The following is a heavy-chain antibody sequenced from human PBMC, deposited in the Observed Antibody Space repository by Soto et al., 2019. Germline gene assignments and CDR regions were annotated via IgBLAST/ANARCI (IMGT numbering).Heavy chain of an antibody. CDR3: ARDRYSSGWYDLDY. CDR2: IWDDGSNK. CDR1: GFTFSSYG. D-gene: IGHD6-19*01. V-gene: IGHV3-33*01. J-gene: IGHJ4*02. Sequence: QVQLVESGGGVVQPGRSLRLSCAASGFTFSSYGMHWVRQAPGKGLEWVAVIWDDGSNKYYADSVKGRFTISRDNSKKPLYLQMNSLRAEDTAVYYCARDRYSSGWYDLDYWGQGTLVTVSS.